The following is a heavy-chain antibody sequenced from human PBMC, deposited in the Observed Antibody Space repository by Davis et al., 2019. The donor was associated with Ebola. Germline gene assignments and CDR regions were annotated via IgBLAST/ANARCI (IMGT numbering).Heavy chain of an antibody. V-gene: IGHV1-3*04. CDR3: SRSFRHP. Sequence: ASVPVSCKASSYSFPMNAMHWVRQAPGQGLEWMGWINTANGDTEYSQKFQGRVTITRDTSASTAYMELSSLISEDTAVYYCSRSFRHPWGQGTLVTVSS. CDR2: INTANGDT. D-gene: IGHD2/OR15-2a*01. CDR1: SYSFPMNA. J-gene: IGHJ5*02.